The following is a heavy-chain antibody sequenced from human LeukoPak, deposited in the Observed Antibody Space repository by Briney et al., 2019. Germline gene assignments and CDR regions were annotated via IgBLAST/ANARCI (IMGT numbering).Heavy chain of an antibody. D-gene: IGHD6-19*01. CDR3: AKDYSSGWYYFDY. CDR1: GFAVSSNY. CDR2: ISGSGGST. J-gene: IGHJ4*02. V-gene: IGHV3-23*01. Sequence: GGSLRLSCAASGFAVSSNYMSWVRQAPGKGLEWVSAISGSGGSTYYADSVKGRFTISRDNSKNTLYLQMNSLRAEDTAVYYCAKDYSSGWYYFDYWGQGTLVTVSS.